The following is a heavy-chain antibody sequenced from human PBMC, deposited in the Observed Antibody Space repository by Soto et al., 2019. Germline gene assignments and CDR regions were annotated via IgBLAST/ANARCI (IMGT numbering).Heavy chain of an antibody. V-gene: IGHV3-23*01. Sequence: GGSLRLSCAASGFTFSSYAMSWVRPAPGKGLEWVSAISGSGGSTYYADSEKGRFSITRDNSKNTLYLQMNSLRAEDTAVYYCAKGQQGYYGSGSYYNWFDPWGQGTLVTVSS. CDR3: AKGQQGYYGSGSYYNWFDP. CDR2: ISGSGGST. D-gene: IGHD3-10*01. CDR1: GFTFSSYA. J-gene: IGHJ5*02.